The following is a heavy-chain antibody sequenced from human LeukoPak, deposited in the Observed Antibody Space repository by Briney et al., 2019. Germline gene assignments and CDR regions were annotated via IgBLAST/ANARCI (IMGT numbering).Heavy chain of an antibody. J-gene: IGHJ4*02. CDR1: GFTFNSYN. D-gene: IGHD5-24*01. V-gene: IGHV3-21*01. CDR2: ISSSGSQI. Sequence: PGGSLRLSCAASGFTFNSYNMNWVRQAPGKGLEWVSSISSSGSQIYYADSVKGRFTISRDNAKNSLYLQMNSLRAEDTAVYYCAREGEMVNTGFGYFDYWGQGTLVTVSS. CDR3: AREGEMVNTGFGYFDY.